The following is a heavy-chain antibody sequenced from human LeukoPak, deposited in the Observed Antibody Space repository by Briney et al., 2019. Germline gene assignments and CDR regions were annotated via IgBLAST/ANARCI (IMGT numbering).Heavy chain of an antibody. CDR1: GFTFNTYW. CDR3: ARDPNY. V-gene: IGHV3-7*01. CDR2: IKQDGSEK. Sequence: GGSLRLSCSASGFTFNTYWMSWVRQAPGKGLEWVANIKQDGSEKYYVDSVKGPFSISRDNAKNSLYLQMNSLRAEDTAVYYCARDPNYWGQGTLVTVSS. J-gene: IGHJ4*02.